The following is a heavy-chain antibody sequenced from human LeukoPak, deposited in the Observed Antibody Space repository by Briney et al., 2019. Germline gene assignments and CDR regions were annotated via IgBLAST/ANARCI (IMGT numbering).Heavy chain of an antibody. CDR3: GRSGELNSPQND. Sequence: SETLSLTCTVSGASFRRYFWTWIRQPPGKGLEWVGYIQYNGSTNYNPSLKSRVTISIDSSRNQFSLRLTSVTAADTAVYFCGRSGELNSPQNDWGQGTLVTVSS. CDR1: GASFRRYF. CDR2: IQYNGST. D-gene: IGHD3-10*01. V-gene: IGHV4-59*01. J-gene: IGHJ1*01.